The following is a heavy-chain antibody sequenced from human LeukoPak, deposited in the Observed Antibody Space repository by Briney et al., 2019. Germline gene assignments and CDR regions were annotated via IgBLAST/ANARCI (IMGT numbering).Heavy chain of an antibody. CDR1: GGSISSSSYL. V-gene: IGHV4-39*07. CDR2: INHSGST. Sequence: PSETLSLTCTVSGGSISSSSYLWGRIRQPPGKGLEWIGEINHSGSTNYNPSLKSRVTISVDTSKNQFSLKLSSVTAADTAVYYCARGPIAAAGIWGQGTLVTVSS. J-gene: IGHJ4*02. CDR3: ARGPIAAAGI. D-gene: IGHD6-13*01.